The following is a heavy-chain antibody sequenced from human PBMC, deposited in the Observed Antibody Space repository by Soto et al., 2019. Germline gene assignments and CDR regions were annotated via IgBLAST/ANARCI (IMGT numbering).Heavy chain of an antibody. CDR1: GYTFTVCY. Sequence: GASVKVSCKASGYTFTVCYMHWVRQAPGQGLEWMGWINPNSGGTNYAQKFQGWVTMTRDTSISTAYMELSRLRSDDTAVYYCARGGPIAAAGIIGSYYYYYYMDVWGKGTTVTVSS. J-gene: IGHJ6*03. CDR2: INPNSGGT. D-gene: IGHD6-13*01. V-gene: IGHV1-2*04. CDR3: ARGGPIAAAGIIGSYYYYYYMDV.